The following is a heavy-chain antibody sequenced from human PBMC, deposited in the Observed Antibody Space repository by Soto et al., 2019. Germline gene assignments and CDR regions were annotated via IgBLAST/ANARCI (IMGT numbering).Heavy chain of an antibody. CDR2: LNGGTGQT. V-gene: IGHV1-3*01. CDR3: ARGKGMEENYFYYGLDI. CDR1: GYTFSTYA. J-gene: IGHJ6*02. Sequence: QVQVVQSGAEVKKPGASVKVSCKASGYTFSTYATHWVRQAPGQSLEWMGWLNGGTGQTRYSQKFQDRVIITRDTSASTGYMELSSLTSEDTAVYYCARGKGMEENYFYYGLDIWGQGTTVTVSS. D-gene: IGHD1-1*01.